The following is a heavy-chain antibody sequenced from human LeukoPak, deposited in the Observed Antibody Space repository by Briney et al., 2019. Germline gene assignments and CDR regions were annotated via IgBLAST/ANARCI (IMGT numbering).Heavy chain of an antibody. D-gene: IGHD2-2*01. CDR2: IDPSDSYT. Sequence: GESLRISCKGSGYSFTSYWISWVRQMPGKGLEWMGRIDPSDSYTNYSPSFQGHVTISADKSISTAYLQWSSLKASDTAMCYCARHLRLVPAAMGRSPNWFDPWGQGTLVTVSS. CDR1: GYSFTSYW. CDR3: ARHLRLVPAAMGRSPNWFDP. V-gene: IGHV5-10-1*01. J-gene: IGHJ5*02.